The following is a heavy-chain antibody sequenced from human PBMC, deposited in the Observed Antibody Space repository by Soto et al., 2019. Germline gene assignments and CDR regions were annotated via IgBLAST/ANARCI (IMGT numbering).Heavy chain of an antibody. Sequence: EVQLLESGGGLVQPGGSLRLSCAASGFSFSTYAMTWVRQAPGKGLEWVAAIVGSGDKTYYADSVKGRFTISRDNSKNTLFLQMNSLRVEESALYYCAAGRDASFYYYVMDVWGQGTTVTVSS. CDR1: GFSFSTYA. V-gene: IGHV3-23*01. D-gene: IGHD2-2*01. CDR2: IVGSGDKT. CDR3: AAGRDASFYYYVMDV. J-gene: IGHJ6*02.